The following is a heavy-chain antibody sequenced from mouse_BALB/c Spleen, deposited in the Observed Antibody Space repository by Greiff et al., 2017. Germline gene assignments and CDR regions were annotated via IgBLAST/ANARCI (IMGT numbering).Heavy chain of an antibody. CDR1: GFSFTSYY. CDR2: INPCNGGT. J-gene: IGHJ4*01. CDR3: TRAIQYYGPAYAMDY. V-gene: IGHV1S81*02. Sequence: QVQLKESGAELVQPGASLKLSCTASGFSFTSYYMYWVRQTPGQGPEWIGVINPCNGGTNFNEKFKSKATLTVDKSTSTAYMQLSSLTSEDSAVYYCTRAIQYYGPAYAMDYWGQGTSVTVSS. D-gene: IGHD1-2*01.